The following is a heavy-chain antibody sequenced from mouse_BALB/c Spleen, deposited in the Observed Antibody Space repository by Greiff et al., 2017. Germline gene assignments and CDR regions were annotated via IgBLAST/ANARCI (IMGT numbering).Heavy chain of an antibody. Sequence: EVKLVESGGGLVQPGGSLKLSCAASGFTFSSYGMSWVRQTPDKRLELVATINSNGGSTYYPDSVKGRFTISRDNAKNTLYLQMSSLKSEDTAMYYCARDEVRSAMDYWGQGTSVTVSS. CDR3: ARDEVRSAMDY. D-gene: IGHD2-14*01. CDR1: GFTFSSYG. CDR2: INSNGGST. V-gene: IGHV5-6-3*01. J-gene: IGHJ4*01.